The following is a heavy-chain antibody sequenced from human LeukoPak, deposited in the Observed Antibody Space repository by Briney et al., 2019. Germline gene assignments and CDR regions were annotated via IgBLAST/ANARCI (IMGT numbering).Heavy chain of an antibody. CDR1: GFTFSSYA. CDR2: IGSGGATT. CDR3: AKDTWVRRYFDY. D-gene: IGHD2/OR15-2a*01. V-gene: IGHV3-23*01. J-gene: IGHJ4*02. Sequence: PGGSLRLSYAASGFTFSSYAMSWVRQAPGKGLEWVSAIGSGGATTYYADSVKGRFTISRDNSKNTLFLQMSSLRAEDTAVYYCAKDTWVRRYFDYWGQGTLVTVSS.